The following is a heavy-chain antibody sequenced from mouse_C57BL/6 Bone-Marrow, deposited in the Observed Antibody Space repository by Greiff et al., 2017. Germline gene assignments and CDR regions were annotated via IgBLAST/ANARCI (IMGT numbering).Heavy chain of an antibody. CDR3: TRSHYYGSSYAMDY. J-gene: IGHJ4*01. CDR1: GFTFSSYA. Sequence: EVKLVESGEGLVKPGGSLKLSCAASGFTFSSYAMSWVRQTPEKRLEWVAYISSGGDYIYYADTVKGRFTISRDNARNTLYLQMSSLKSEDTAMYYCTRSHYYGSSYAMDYWGQGTSVTVSS. CDR2: ISSGGDYI. V-gene: IGHV5-9-1*02. D-gene: IGHD1-1*01.